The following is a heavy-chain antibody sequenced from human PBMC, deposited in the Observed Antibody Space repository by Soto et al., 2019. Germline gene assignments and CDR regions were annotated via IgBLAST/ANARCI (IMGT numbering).Heavy chain of an antibody. V-gene: IGHV1-2*04. CDR1: GYTFTGYY. D-gene: IGHD6-13*01. CDR2: INPNSGGT. J-gene: IGHJ3*02. CDR3: ARDWIAAAGSDSAGAFDI. Sequence: ASVKVSCKASGYTFTGYYMHWVRQAPGQGLEWMGWINPNSGGTNYAQKFQGWITMTRDTSISTAYMELSRLRSDDTAVYYCARDWIAAAGSDSAGAFDIWGQGTMVTVSS.